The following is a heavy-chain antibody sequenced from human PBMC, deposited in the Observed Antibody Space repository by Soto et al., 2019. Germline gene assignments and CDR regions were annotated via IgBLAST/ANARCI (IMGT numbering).Heavy chain of an antibody. CDR2: IYYSGST. CDR3: ARLKYYGSGSYFDY. CDR1: GGSISSSSYY. J-gene: IGHJ4*02. D-gene: IGHD3-10*01. Sequence: SETLSLTCTVSGGSISSSSYYWGWIRQPPGKGLEWIGSIYYSGSTYYNPSLKSRVTISVDTSKNQFSLKLSSVTAADTAVYYCARLKYYGSGSYFDYWGQGTLVTVSS. V-gene: IGHV4-39*01.